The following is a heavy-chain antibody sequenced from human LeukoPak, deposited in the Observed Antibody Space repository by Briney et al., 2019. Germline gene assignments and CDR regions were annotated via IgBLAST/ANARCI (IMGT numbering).Heavy chain of an antibody. Sequence: ASVKVSCKASGYTFSSYGITWVRQAPGQGLKWMGWISAYNGNTNFAQKLQGRVTMTTDTSTSTAYMELRGLRSDDTAVYYCARVVTLTGRCFDYWGQGTLVTVSS. CDR3: ARVVTLTGRCFDY. V-gene: IGHV1-18*01. J-gene: IGHJ4*02. CDR1: GYTFSSYG. CDR2: ISAYNGNT. D-gene: IGHD3-9*01.